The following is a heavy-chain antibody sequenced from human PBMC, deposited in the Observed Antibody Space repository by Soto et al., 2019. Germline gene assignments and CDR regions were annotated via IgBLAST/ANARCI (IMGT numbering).Heavy chain of an antibody. V-gene: IGHV3-23*01. J-gene: IGHJ5*02. CDR2: ISGSGGST. CDR3: AKAEMATITSWFDP. D-gene: IGHD5-12*01. CDR1: GLTFSSYA. Sequence: GGSLRLSCAASGLTFSSYAMSWVRQAPGKGLEWVSAISGSGGSTYYADSVKGRFTISRDNSKNTLYLQMNSLRAEDTAVYYCAKAEMATITSWFDPWGQGTLVTVSS.